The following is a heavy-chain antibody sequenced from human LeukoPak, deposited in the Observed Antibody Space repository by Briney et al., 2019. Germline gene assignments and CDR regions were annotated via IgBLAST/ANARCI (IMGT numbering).Heavy chain of an antibody. V-gene: IGHV3-66*03. CDR2: IYTTEQT. Sequence: SGGSLRLSCVGSGFTVSDNYMNWVRQTPGKGLEWVSVIYTTEQTYYADSVKGRFTISRDNSKNTLYLQMNSLRAEDTAVYYCARDPYIAVAGYYFDYWGQGTLVTVSS. D-gene: IGHD6-19*01. CDR3: ARDPYIAVAGYYFDY. J-gene: IGHJ4*02. CDR1: GFTVSDNY.